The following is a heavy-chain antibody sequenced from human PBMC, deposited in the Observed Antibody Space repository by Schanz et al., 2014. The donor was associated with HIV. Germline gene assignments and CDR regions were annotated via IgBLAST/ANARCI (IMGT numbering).Heavy chain of an antibody. CDR3: ASGVRGHYYYYAMDV. J-gene: IGHJ6*02. D-gene: IGHD1-26*01. Sequence: EVQVVESGGGLAQPGRSLRLSCAASGFNFNDFAMHWVRQSPGKGLEWVSGISWNNLNLAYADSVKGRFTISRDNAKNTLILQMNSLRAEDTAVYYCASGVRGHYYYYAMDVWGQGTTVTVSS. CDR2: ISWNNLNL. V-gene: IGHV3-9*01. CDR1: GFNFNDFA.